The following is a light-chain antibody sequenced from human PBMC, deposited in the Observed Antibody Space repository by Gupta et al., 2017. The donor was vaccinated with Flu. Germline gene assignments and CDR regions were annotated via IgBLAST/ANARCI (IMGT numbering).Light chain of an antibody. J-gene: IGLJ3*02. V-gene: IGLV6-57*03. CDR2: DDN. CDR1: GGSIASNY. CDR3: QTYDNNNHWV. Sequence: NFILTQPHPVSESPAKTVTISCTRSGGSIASNYVMWYQQRPGSAPTTIIYDDNQRVSGVPDRFSGSIDSSSDSASLTISGLTTEDEADYYCQTYDNNNHWVFGGGTKLTVL.